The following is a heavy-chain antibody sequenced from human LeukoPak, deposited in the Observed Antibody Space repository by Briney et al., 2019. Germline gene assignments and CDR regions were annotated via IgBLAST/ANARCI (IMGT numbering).Heavy chain of an antibody. CDR3: AKGRQLLDP. Sequence: GGSLRLSCTACGFTFSSYAMSWVRQAPGKGLEWVSSISGSSGMIDYADSVKGRFIISRDNSKNAQYLQMNSLRPEDSAVYYCAKGRQLLDPWGQGTLVTVSS. V-gene: IGHV3-23*01. J-gene: IGHJ5*02. CDR2: ISGSSGMI. D-gene: IGHD5-24*01. CDR1: GFTFSSYA.